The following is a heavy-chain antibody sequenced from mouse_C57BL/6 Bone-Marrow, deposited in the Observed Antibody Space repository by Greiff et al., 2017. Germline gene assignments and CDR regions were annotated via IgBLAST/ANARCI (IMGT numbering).Heavy chain of an antibody. J-gene: IGHJ3*01. Sequence: QVQLQQSGAELVRPGASVKLSCKASGYTFTSYGISWVKQRTGQGLEWIGEIYPRSGNTYYNEKFKGKATLTADKSSSTAYMELRSLTSEDSAVYFCARSGITPWFAYWGQGTLVTVSA. CDR3: ARSGITPWFAY. CDR2: IYPRSGNT. CDR1: GYTFTSYG. D-gene: IGHD1-1*01. V-gene: IGHV1-81*01.